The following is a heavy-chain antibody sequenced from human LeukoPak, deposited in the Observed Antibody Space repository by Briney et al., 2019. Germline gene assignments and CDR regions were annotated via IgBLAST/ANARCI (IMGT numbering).Heavy chain of an antibody. D-gene: IGHD6-13*01. CDR1: GYRFTSYW. Sequence: GESLRISCKGSGYRFTSYWISGGRQMPGKGLEWMGRIDPSDSYTNYSPSFQGHVTISADKSISTAYLQWSSLKASDTAMYYCASSGQQQLVYWGQGTLVTVSS. CDR3: ASSGQQQLVY. J-gene: IGHJ4*02. CDR2: IDPSDSYT. V-gene: IGHV5-10-1*01.